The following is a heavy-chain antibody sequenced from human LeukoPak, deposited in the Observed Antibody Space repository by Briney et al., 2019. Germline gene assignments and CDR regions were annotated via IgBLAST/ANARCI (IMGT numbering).Heavy chain of an antibody. CDR2: IYHSGST. J-gene: IGHJ6*03. D-gene: IGHD3-22*01. CDR3: ASFTYYYDSSGRSYYMDV. V-gene: IGHV4-30-2*01. Sequence: PSETLSLTCTVSGYSISSGGYYWSWIRQPPGKGLEWIGYIYHSGSTYYNPSLKSRVTMSVDRSKNQFSLKLSSVTAADTAVYYCASFTYYYDSSGRSYYMDVWGKGTTVTASS. CDR1: GYSISSGGYY.